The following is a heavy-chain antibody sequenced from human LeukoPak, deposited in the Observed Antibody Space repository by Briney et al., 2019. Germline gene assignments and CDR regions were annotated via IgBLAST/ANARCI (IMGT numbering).Heavy chain of an antibody. CDR2: IYYSGST. CDR3: ASKGPSGRGDAFDI. D-gene: IGHD1-26*01. J-gene: IGHJ3*02. CDR1: GGSISSYY. V-gene: IGHV4-59*01. Sequence: SETLSLICTVSGGSISSYYWGWIRQPPGKGLEWIGYIYYSGSTNYNPSLKSRVTISVHTSKNQLSLKLNSVGATYAAVCYCASKGPSGRGDAFDIWGQGTMVTVSS.